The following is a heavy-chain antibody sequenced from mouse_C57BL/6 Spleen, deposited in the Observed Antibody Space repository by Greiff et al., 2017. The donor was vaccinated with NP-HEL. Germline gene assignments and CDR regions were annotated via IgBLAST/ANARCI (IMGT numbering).Heavy chain of an antibody. J-gene: IGHJ4*01. D-gene: IGHD2-3*01. Sequence: QVQLQQSGAELAKPGASVKLSCKASGYTFTSYWMHWVKQRPGQGLEWIGYINPSSGYTKYNQKFKDKATLTADKSSSTAYMQLSSLTYEDSAVYDCARGWLLRNYAMDDWGQGTSVTVSS. CDR2: INPSSGYT. V-gene: IGHV1-7*01. CDR3: ARGWLLRNYAMDD. CDR1: GYTFTSYW.